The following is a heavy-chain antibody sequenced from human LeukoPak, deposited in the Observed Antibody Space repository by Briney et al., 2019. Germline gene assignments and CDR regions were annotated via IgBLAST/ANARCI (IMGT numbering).Heavy chain of an antibody. D-gene: IGHD3-3*01. J-gene: IGHJ6*03. CDR1: GYTFTSYD. V-gene: IGHV1-8*01. CDR2: MNPNSGNT. CDR3: ARGLFYPRFWPYYYYYYMDV. Sequence: ASVKVSFKASGYTFTSYDIHWVRQATGQGLEWMGWMNPNSGNTGYAQKFQGRVTMTGNTSISTAYMELSSLRSEDTAVYYCARGLFYPRFWPYYYYYYMDVWGKGTTVTVSS.